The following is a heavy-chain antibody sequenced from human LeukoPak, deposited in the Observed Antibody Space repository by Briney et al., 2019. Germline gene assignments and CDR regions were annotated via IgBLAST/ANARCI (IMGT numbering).Heavy chain of an antibody. J-gene: IGHJ4*02. CDR3: ARAPRINYGDYGNFDY. Sequence: GGSLRLSCAASGFTFSSHSMNWVRQAPGKGLEWVSYISSSSSTIYYVDSVKGRFTISRDNAKNSLYLQMNSLRAEDTAVYYCARAPRINYGDYGNFDYWGQGTLVSVSS. D-gene: IGHD4-17*01. CDR1: GFTFSSHS. CDR2: ISSSSSTI. V-gene: IGHV3-48*01.